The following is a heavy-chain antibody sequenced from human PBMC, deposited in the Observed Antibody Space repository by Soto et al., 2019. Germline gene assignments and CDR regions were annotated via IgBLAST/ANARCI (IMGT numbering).Heavy chain of an antibody. V-gene: IGHV4-31*03. CDR1: GGSISRGGYY. CDR2: IYYSGST. CDR3: AGGSGSYSYTDV. J-gene: IGHJ6*03. D-gene: IGHD3-10*01. Sequence: PSETLSLTCTVSGGSISRGGYYWSWIRQHPGKGLEWIGYIYYSGSTYYNPSLKSRVTISVDTSKNQFSLKLSSVTAADTAVYYRAGGSGSYSYTDVWGKGTTVTVS.